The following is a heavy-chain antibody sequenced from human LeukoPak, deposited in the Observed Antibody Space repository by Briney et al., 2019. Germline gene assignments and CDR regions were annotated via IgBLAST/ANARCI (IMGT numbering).Heavy chain of an antibody. CDR2: ISYDGSNK. D-gene: IGHD3-10*01. J-gene: IGHJ6*03. V-gene: IGHV3-30*04. Sequence: PGGSLRLSCAASGFTFSSYAMHWVRQAPGKGLEWVAVISYDGSNKYYADSAKGRFTISRDNSKNTLYLQMNSLRAEDTAVYYCARETLWFYYYYMDVWGKGTTVTVSS. CDR1: GFTFSSYA. CDR3: ARETLWFYYYYMDV.